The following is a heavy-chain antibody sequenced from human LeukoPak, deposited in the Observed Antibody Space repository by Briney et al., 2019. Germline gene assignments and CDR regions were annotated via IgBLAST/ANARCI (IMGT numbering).Heavy chain of an antibody. CDR2: ISPILGIA. D-gene: IGHD4-23*01. J-gene: IGHJ4*02. Sequence: SSVKVSCKPSGGTFSSYAISWVRQAPGQGLEWMGRISPILGIANYAQKFQGRVTSTADKSTSTAYMELSSLRSEDTAVYYCASSPYGGNSVEFDYWGQGTLVTVSS. V-gene: IGHV1-69*04. CDR3: ASSPYGGNSVEFDY. CDR1: GGTFSSYA.